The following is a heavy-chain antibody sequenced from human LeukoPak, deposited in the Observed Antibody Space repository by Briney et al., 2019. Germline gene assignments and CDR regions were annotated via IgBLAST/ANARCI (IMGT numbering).Heavy chain of an antibody. D-gene: IGHD6-19*01. CDR1: GFTFSSYA. Sequence: GESLRLSCSASGFTFSSYAMHWVRQAPGKGLEYVSAISSNGGSTYYADSVKGRFTISRDNSKNTLYLQMSSLRAEDTAVYYCVKDLGVAGTVSFDSWSQGTMVTVPS. CDR3: VKDLGVAGTVSFDS. V-gene: IGHV3-64D*06. CDR2: ISSNGGST. J-gene: IGHJ3*02.